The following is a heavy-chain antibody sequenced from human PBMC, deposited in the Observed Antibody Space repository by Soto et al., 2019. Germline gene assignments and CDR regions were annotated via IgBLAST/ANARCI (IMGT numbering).Heavy chain of an antibody. D-gene: IGHD1-26*01. CDR1: GGSFSGYY. CDR3: ATIPIVGATMGEN. Sequence: SETLSLTCAVYGGSFSGYYWSWIRQPPGKGLEWIGEINHSGSTNYNPSLKSRVTISVDTSKNQFSLKLSSVTAADTAVYYCATIPIVGATMGENWGQGTLVTVSS. V-gene: IGHV4-34*01. J-gene: IGHJ4*02. CDR2: INHSGST.